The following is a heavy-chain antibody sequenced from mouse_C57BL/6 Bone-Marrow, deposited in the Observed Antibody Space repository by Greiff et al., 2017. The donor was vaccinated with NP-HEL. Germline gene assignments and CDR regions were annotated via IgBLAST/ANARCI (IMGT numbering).Heavy chain of an antibody. CDR2: IRNKANGYTT. V-gene: IGHV7-3*01. D-gene: IGHD4-1*01. CDR3: ARLVSFNWDSWYFDV. Sequence: EVQLVESGGGLVQPGGSLSLSCAASGFTFTDYYMSWVRQPPGKALEWLGFIRNKANGYTTEYSASVKGRFTISRDNSQSILYLQMNALRAEDSATYYCARLVSFNWDSWYFDVWGTGTTVTVSS. J-gene: IGHJ1*03. CDR1: GFTFTDYY.